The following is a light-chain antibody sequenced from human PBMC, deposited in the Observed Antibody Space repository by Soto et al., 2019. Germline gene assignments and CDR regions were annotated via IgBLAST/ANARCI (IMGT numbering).Light chain of an antibody. CDR2: DVN. V-gene: IGLV2-14*01. Sequence: QSVLTQPASVSGSPGQSITISCIVTSSDVGGYNYVSWYQQNPGKAPKLMIYDVNNRPSGVSYRFSGSKSGNTASLTISGLQSEDEADDYCSSYTSSSTRVFGTGTKLTVL. CDR1: SSDVGGYNY. J-gene: IGLJ1*01. CDR3: SSYTSSSTRV.